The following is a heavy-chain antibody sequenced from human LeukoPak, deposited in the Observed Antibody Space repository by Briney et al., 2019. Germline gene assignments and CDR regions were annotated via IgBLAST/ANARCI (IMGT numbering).Heavy chain of an antibody. CDR2: IYHSGST. CDR1: GYSISSGYY. D-gene: IGHD3-3*01. CDR3: AAITSFGVVYY. J-gene: IGHJ4*02. V-gene: IGHV4-38-2*02. Sequence: SETLSLTCTVSGYSISSGYYWGWIRQPPGKGLEWIGSIYHSGSTYYNPSLKSRATISVDTSKNQFSLKLSSVTAADTAVYYCAAITSFGVVYYWGQGTLVTVSS.